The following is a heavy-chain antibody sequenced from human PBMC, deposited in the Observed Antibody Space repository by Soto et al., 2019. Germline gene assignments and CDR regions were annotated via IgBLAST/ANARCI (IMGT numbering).Heavy chain of an antibody. Sequence: QITLKESGPALVKPTQTLTLTCTFSVFSVSTRGSSVGGIRQPPGKALEGLALMYWDDAQGYSPSLQSRLTITRDTSKNQVVLNMTNMDPEDTATYYCATQLTSDGYFDLWGRGTLVTVSS. D-gene: IGHD1-1*01. CDR1: VFSVSTRGSS. CDR3: ATQLTSDGYFDL. V-gene: IGHV2-5*02. J-gene: IGHJ2*01. CDR2: MYWDDAQ.